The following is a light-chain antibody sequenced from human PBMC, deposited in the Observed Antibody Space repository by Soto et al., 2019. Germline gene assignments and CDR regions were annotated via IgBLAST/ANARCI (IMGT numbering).Light chain of an antibody. CDR1: QSVSSY. CDR3: QQRSNWPVT. CDR2: DAS. Sequence: EIVLTQSPGTLSLSPGERATLSCRASQSVSSYLAWYQQKPGQAPRLLIYDASTSATGISARFSGSGSGTDFTLTTSSLEPEDFAVYYCQQRSNWPVTFGQGTKVEVK. V-gene: IGKV3-11*01. J-gene: IGKJ1*01.